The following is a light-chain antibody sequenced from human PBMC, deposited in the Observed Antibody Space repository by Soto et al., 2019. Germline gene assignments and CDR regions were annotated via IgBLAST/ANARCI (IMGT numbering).Light chain of an antibody. J-gene: IGLJ2*01. CDR3: SSYAGTNTLVL. CDR1: SSDIGGYNY. CDR2: DVN. Sequence: QSVLTQPASVSGSPGQSITISCTGTSSDIGGYNYVSWFQQHPGKAPKLIIYDVNNRPSGVSNRFSGSKSGTTASLAISGRQAADAADYFCSSYAGTNTLVLFGGGTKVTVL. V-gene: IGLV2-14*01.